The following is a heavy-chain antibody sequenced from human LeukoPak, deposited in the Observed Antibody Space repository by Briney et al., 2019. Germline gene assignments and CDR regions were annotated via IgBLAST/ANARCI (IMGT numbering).Heavy chain of an antibody. CDR2: IIPIFGTA. Sequence: SVKVSCKASGGTFSSYDISCVRQAPGQGLEWMGGIIPIFGTANYAQKFQGRVTITADGSTSTAYMELSSLRSEDTAVYYCARGLRYFDWAPHDAFDIWGQGTMVTVSS. D-gene: IGHD3-9*01. CDR1: GGTFSSYD. V-gene: IGHV1-69*01. J-gene: IGHJ3*02. CDR3: ARGLRYFDWAPHDAFDI.